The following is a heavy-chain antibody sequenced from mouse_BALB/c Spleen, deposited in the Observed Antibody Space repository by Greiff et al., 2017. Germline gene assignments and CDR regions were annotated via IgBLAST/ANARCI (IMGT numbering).Heavy chain of an antibody. CDR1: GFTFSDYY. J-gene: IGHJ4*01. D-gene: IGHD2-2*01. CDR3: ARAAIYYGYGGRLAMDY. CDR2: ISDGGSYT. V-gene: IGHV5-4*02. Sequence: DVKLVESGGGLVKPGGSLKLSCAASGFTFSDYYMYWVRQTPEKRLEWVATISDGGSYTYYPDSVKGRFTISRDNAKNNLYLQMSSLKSEDTAMYYCARAAIYYGYGGRLAMDYWGQGTSVTVSS.